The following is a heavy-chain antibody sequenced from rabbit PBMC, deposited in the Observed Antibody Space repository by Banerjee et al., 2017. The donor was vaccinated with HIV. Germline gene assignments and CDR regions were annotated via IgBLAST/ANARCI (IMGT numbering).Heavy chain of an antibody. Sequence: QEQLEESGGDLVKPEGSLTLTCTASGFSFSSRYWMCWVRQAPGKGLEWIASIDTGSDDTYLASWAKGRFTISKPSSTTVTLQLTSLTAADTATYFCARDTYADPGYAFNLWGPGTLVTVS. CDR3: ARDTYADPGYAFNL. CDR2: IDTGSDDT. CDR1: GFSFSSRYW. D-gene: IGHD7-1*01. J-gene: IGHJ4*01. V-gene: IGHV1S45*01.